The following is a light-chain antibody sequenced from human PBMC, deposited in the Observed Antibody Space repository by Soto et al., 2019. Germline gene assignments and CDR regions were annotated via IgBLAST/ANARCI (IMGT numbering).Light chain of an antibody. CDR2: KAS. V-gene: IGKV1-5*03. CDR3: QPYNSYSEA. J-gene: IGKJ1*01. CDR1: QTISSW. Sequence: DIQITQPPSTLSGSVGDRVTIACRASQTISSWLAWYQQKPGKAPKLLIYKASTLKSGVPSRFSGSGSGTEFTLTISSLQPDDFANYYCQPYNSYSEAFGQGTKVDIK.